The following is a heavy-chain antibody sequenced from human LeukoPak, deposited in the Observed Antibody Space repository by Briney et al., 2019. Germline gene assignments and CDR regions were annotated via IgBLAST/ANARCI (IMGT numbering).Heavy chain of an antibody. J-gene: IGHJ4*02. CDR2: INPSGGST. D-gene: IGHD6-19*01. Sequence: ASVKVSCKASGYTFTDYYMHWVRQAPGQGLEWMGIINPSGGSTSYAQKFQGRVTMTRDTSTSTVYMELSSLRSEDAAVYYCARGGIAVAGYDYYFDYWGQGTLVTVSS. CDR3: ARGGIAVAGYDYYFDY. V-gene: IGHV1-46*01. CDR1: GYTFTDYY.